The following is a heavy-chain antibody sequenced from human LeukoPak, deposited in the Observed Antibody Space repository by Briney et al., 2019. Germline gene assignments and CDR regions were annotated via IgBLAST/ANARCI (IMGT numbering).Heavy chain of an antibody. CDR2: INHSGST. CDR1: GGSFNGYY. CDR3: ARGVYCSSTSCQGPGDYYYGMDV. Sequence: SETLSLTCAVYGGSFNGYYWSWIRQPPGKGLEWIGEINHSGSTNYNPSLKSRVTISVDTSKNQFSLKLSSVTAADTAVYYCARGVYCSSTSCQGPGDYYYGMDVWGQGTTVTVSS. V-gene: IGHV4-34*01. D-gene: IGHD2-2*01. J-gene: IGHJ6*02.